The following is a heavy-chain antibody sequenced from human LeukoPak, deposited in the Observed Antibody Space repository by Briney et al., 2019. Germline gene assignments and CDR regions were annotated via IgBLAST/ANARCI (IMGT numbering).Heavy chain of an antibody. Sequence: SETLSLTCTVSGGSISSYYWSWIRQSPGKGLEWIGYIYYSGSTNYNPSLKSRVTISVDTSKNQFSLKLSSVTAADTAVYYCASRARYYYDSSGAFDIWGQGTMVTVSS. CDR2: IYYSGST. CDR3: ASRARYYYDSSGAFDI. D-gene: IGHD3-22*01. V-gene: IGHV4-59*01. CDR1: GGSISSYY. J-gene: IGHJ3*02.